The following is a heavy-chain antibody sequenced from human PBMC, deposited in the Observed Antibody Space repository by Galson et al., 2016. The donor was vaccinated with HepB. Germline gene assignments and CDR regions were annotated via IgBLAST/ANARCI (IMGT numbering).Heavy chain of an antibody. Sequence: SVKVSCKASGYNFTSYAMHWVRQAPGQRLEWMGWINAGNSNTKYSQKFQGRVTITRDTSASTAYMELSSLRSEDTAVYYVTSGRSPGIFDYWGQGTLVTVSS. CDR1: GYNFTSYA. CDR2: INAGNSNT. V-gene: IGHV1-3*01. J-gene: IGHJ4*02. CDR3: TSGRSPGIFDY. D-gene: IGHD3-10*01.